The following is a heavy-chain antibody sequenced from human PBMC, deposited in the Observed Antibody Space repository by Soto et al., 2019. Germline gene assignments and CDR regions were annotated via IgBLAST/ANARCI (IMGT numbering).Heavy chain of an antibody. D-gene: IGHD6-13*01. V-gene: IGHV4-30-4*01. CDR3: VRHEWSYSSSWFQY. CDR1: GDSITSGGFY. CDR2: VFYSGST. Sequence: PSETLSLTCTVSGDSITSGGFYWNWIRQHPGKGLEWIGYVFYSGSTYYNPSLKSRVIISVDTSKNQFSLKLSSVTAADTAVYYCVRHEWSYSSSWFQYWGQGSLVTVSS. J-gene: IGHJ1*01.